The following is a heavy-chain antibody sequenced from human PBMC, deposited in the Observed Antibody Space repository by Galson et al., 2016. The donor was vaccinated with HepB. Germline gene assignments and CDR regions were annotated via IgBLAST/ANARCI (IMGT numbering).Heavy chain of an antibody. CDR3: AKGAAGNWPD. Sequence: SLRLSCAASGFTFTTYSMNWVRQAPGKGLEWVSYISSSSTYIYYADSVKGRFTISRDNSKNSLYLQMNSLRAEGTAVYYCAKGAAGNWPDWGRGTLVTVSS. V-gene: IGHV3-21*01. CDR1: GFTFTTYS. J-gene: IGHJ4*02. CDR2: ISSSSTYI. D-gene: IGHD6-25*01.